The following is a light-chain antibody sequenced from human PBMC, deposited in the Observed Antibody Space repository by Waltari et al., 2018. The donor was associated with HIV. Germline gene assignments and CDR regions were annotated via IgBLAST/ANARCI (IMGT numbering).Light chain of an antibody. Sequence: DVKLTQSPSSLSASVGDRVTITCRASQSIGDSLSWFQVRSNKAPKLLIYGASSLQTGVPPRFRGGRSGTDFTLTIVNLQPEDFATYYCQQTYNWPLTFGGGTNVDVK. CDR3: QQTYNWPLT. CDR1: QSIGDS. V-gene: IGKV1-39*01. J-gene: IGKJ4*01. CDR2: GAS.